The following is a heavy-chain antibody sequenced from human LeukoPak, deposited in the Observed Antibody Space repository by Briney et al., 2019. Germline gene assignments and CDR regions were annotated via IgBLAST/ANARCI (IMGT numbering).Heavy chain of an antibody. D-gene: IGHD6-19*01. V-gene: IGHV1-2*02. CDR2: INPNSGGT. J-gene: IGHJ4*02. CDR3: ARAVAVAVPGPDY. CDR1: GYTFTGYY. Sequence: ASVKVSCKASGYTFTGYYMHWVRQAPGQGLEWMGWINPNSGGTNYAQKFQGRVTMTRDTSISTAYMELSRLRSDDTAVYYCARAVAVAVPGPDYWGQGTLVTVSP.